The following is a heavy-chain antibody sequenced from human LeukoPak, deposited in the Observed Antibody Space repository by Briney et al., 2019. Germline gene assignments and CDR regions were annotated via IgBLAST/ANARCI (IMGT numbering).Heavy chain of an antibody. CDR3: ARDAYDILTGYRYFDY. CDR1: GFTFSDYY. J-gene: IGHJ4*02. Sequence: PGGSLRLSCAASGFTFSDYYMRWIRQAPGKGLEWVSYISSSGSTIYYADSVKGRFTISRDNAKNSLYLQMNSLRAEDTAVYYCARDAYDILTGYRYFDYWGQGTLVTVSS. CDR2: ISSSGSTI. D-gene: IGHD3-9*01. V-gene: IGHV3-11*01.